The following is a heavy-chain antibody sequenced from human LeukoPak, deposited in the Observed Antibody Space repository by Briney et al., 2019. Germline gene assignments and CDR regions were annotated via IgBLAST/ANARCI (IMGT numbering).Heavy chain of an antibody. D-gene: IGHD5-18*01. J-gene: IGHJ4*02. V-gene: IGHV4-59*01. CDR2: IYYSGST. Sequence: PSETLSLTCTVSGGSISSYYWSWIRQPPGKGLEWIGYIYYSGSTNYNPSLKSRVTISVDTSKNQSSLKLSSVTAADTAVYYCASADTAMVHDYWGQGTLVTVSS. CDR3: ASADTAMVHDY. CDR1: GGSISSYY.